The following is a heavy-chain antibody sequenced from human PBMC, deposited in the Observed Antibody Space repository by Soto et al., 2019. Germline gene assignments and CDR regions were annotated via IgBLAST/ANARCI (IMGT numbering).Heavy chain of an antibody. CDR2: MNPNSGNT. CDR1: GYTFTSYD. V-gene: IGHV1-8*01. Sequence: ASVNVSCKSSGYTFTSYDINWVRQATGQGLDWMGWMNPNSGNTGYAQKFQDRFTMTRNTSISTAYMELSSVRYEDTAVYYCARERKGMDVWGQGTTVTVSS. CDR3: ARERKGMDV. J-gene: IGHJ6*02.